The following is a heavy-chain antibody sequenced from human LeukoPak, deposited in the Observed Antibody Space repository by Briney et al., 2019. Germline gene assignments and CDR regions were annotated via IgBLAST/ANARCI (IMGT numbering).Heavy chain of an antibody. J-gene: IGHJ4*02. CDR3: AKDGTYDSSGYSLDY. CDR2: ISYDGSNK. V-gene: IGHV3-30*18. CDR1: GFTFSSYG. D-gene: IGHD3-22*01. Sequence: GSLRLSCAASGFTFSSYGMHWVRQAPGKGLEWVAVISYDGSNKYYADSVKGRFTISRDNSKNTLYLQMNSLRAEDTAVYYCAKDGTYDSSGYSLDYWGQGTLVTVSS.